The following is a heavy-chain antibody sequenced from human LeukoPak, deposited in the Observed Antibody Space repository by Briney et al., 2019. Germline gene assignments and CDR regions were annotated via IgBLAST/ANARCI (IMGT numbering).Heavy chain of an antibody. CDR3: ARDGYWCRDY. D-gene: IGHD2-8*02. CDR1: GFTFSYYG. CDR2: ISYDGSNE. J-gene: IGHJ4*02. Sequence: GRSLRLSCAASGFTFSYYGMHWVRQAPGKGLEWVVVISYDGSNEYYADSVKGRFTISRDNSKNTLYLQMNSLRAEDTAMYYCARDGYWCRDYWGQGTLVTVSS. V-gene: IGHV3-30*03.